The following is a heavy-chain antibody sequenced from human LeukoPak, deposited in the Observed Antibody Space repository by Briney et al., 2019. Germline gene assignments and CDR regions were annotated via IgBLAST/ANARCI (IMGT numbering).Heavy chain of an antibody. D-gene: IGHD4-17*01. J-gene: IGHJ6*02. CDR3: ARVIATVTTSRTYGMDV. CDR1: GGSISSGGYY. Sequence: SETLSLTCTVSGGSISSGGYYWSWIRQHPGKGLEWIGYIYYSGSTYYNPSLKSRVTISVDTSKNQFSLKLSSVTAADTAVYFCARVIATVTTSRTYGMDVWGQGTTVTVSS. CDR2: IYYSGST. V-gene: IGHV4-31*03.